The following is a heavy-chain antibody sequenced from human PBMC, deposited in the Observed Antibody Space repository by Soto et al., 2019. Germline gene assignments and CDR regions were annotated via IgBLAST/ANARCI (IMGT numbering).Heavy chain of an antibody. V-gene: IGHV4-59*03. CDR2: IYDSGDA. J-gene: IGHJ3*02. D-gene: IGHD3-3*01. CDR1: GGSISSYF. CDR3: VSSRTAVFGDALDI. Sequence: SETLSLTCSVSGGSISSYFKNWIRQAPGKGLEWIGCIYDSGDANYNPSLKSRVTISLDTSKNQFSLKLSSVTAADTAVYYCVSSRTAVFGDALDIWALGTMVTVSS.